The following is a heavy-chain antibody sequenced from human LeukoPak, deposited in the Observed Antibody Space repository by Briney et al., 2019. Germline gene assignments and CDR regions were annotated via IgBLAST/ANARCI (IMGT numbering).Heavy chain of an antibody. J-gene: IGHJ4*02. CDR2: ISGDGGST. CDR1: GFTFDDHA. D-gene: IGHD3-10*01. CDR3: AVGLMVIDY. V-gene: IGHV3-43*02. Sequence: GGSLRLSCAASGFTFDDHAMHWVRQAPGKGLEWVSLISGDGGSTYYADSVKGRFTISRDNSKNSLYLQMNSLRTEDTALYYCAVGLMVIDYWGQGTLVTVSS.